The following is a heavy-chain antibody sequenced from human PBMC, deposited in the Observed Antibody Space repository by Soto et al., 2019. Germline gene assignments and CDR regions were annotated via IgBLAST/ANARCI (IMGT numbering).Heavy chain of an antibody. Sequence: PSEILSLTCPVSCASISGFYWRWIRSPAGNGLAWVVRIYATGTTDYNPSIKSRVMMSVDPSKKPISLKLRSVTAAATAPYYLGRYGTKTLRDWLDPCGQGISVTVSS. D-gene: IGHD1-1*01. V-gene: IGHV4-4*07. CDR2: IYATGTT. CDR3: GRYGTKTLRDWLDP. CDR1: CASISGFY. J-gene: IGHJ5*02.